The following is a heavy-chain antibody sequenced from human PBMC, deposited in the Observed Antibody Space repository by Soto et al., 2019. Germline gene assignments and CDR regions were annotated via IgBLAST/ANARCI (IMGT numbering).Heavy chain of an antibody. V-gene: IGHV4-59*08. CDR2: IYYSGST. CDR1: GGSISSYY. D-gene: IGHD4-17*01. J-gene: IGHJ4*02. CDR3: ARRYGDASDY. Sequence: PSETLSLTCTVSGGSISSYYLSWIRQPPGKGLEWVGYIYYSGSTNYNPSLKSRVTISVDTSKNQFSLKLSSVTAADPAVYYCARRYGDASDYWGQGTLVTVSS.